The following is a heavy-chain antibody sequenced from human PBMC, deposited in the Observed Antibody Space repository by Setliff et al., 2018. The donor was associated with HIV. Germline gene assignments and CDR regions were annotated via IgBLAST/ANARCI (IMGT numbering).Heavy chain of an antibody. CDR1: GGSFTNYF. V-gene: IGHV4-34*01. D-gene: IGHD5-12*01. Sequence: SETLSLTCAVYGGSFTNYFWSWIRQSPGKGLEWIGEINHSGRTKYNPSLKSRVTMSVDTSKNQFSLKLKSVTAADTAMYYCERGGQSSGYGIELWGQGALVTSPQ. J-gene: IGHJ4*02. CDR3: ERGGQSSGYGIEL. CDR2: INHSGRT.